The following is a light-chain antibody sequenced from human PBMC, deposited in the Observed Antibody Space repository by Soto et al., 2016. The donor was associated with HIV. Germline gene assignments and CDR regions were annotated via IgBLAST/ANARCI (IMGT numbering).Light chain of an antibody. Sequence: DFQMTQSPSSLSASVGDRVTITCRASQSVSVWLAWYQQKPGKAPNLLIFKTSTLEIGVPSRFSGSGSGTDFTLTLSSVQPDDVGTYYCQQYNTVPWTFGQGTKLEMK. V-gene: IGKV1-5*03. CDR1: QSVSVW. CDR2: KTS. J-gene: IGKJ1*01. CDR3: QQYNTVPWT.